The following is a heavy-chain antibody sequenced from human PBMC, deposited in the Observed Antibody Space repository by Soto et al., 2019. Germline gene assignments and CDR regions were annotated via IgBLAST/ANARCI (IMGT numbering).Heavy chain of an antibody. V-gene: IGHV3-9*01. CDR3: AKAYAAGYSSSWFYNWFDP. D-gene: IGHD6-13*01. J-gene: IGHJ5*02. Sequence: GGSLRLSCAASGFTFDDYAMHWVRQAPGKGLEWVSGISWNSGSIGYADSVKGRFTIPRDNAKNSLYLQMNSLRAEDTALYYCAKAYAAGYSSSWFYNWFDPWGQGTLVTVSP. CDR2: ISWNSGSI. CDR1: GFTFDDYA.